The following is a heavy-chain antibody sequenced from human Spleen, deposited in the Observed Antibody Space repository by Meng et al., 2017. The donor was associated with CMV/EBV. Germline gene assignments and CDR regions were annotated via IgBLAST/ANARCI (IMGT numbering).Heavy chain of an antibody. CDR2: VNPDSGTT. V-gene: IGHV1-2*02. J-gene: IGHJ6*02. Sequence: ASVKVSCKVSGYTFTTYGISWVRQAPGQGLEWMGWVNPDSGTTNYAQKFQGRVTMTRDTSISTAYMGLSRLRSDDTAVYYCARDRSGDGYNYYYYGMDVWGQGTTVTVSS. CDR3: ARDRSGDGYNYYYYGMDV. D-gene: IGHD5-24*01. CDR1: GYTFTTYG.